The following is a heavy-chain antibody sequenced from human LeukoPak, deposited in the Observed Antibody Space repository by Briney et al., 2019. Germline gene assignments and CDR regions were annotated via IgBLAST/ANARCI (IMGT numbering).Heavy chain of an antibody. CDR1: GFTFSGYA. J-gene: IGHJ4*02. CDR3: ARDYYDSSGRFDY. D-gene: IGHD3-22*01. Sequence: QPGGSLRLSCAASGFTFSGYAMHWVRQAPGKGLEWVAVISYDGSNKYYADSVKGRFTISRDNSKNTLYLQMNSLRAEDTAVYYCARDYYDSSGRFDYWGQGTLVTVSS. V-gene: IGHV3-30-3*01. CDR2: ISYDGSNK.